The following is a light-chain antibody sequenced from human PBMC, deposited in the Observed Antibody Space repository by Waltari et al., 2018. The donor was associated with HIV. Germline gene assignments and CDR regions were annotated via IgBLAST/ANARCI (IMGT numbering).Light chain of an antibody. J-gene: IGLJ2*01. CDR2: RNS. CDR1: SSNIGAGYD. V-gene: IGLV1-40*01. CDR3: QSFDNSLSGLV. Sequence: QSVLTQPPSVSGAPGQRVSISCTGSSSNIGAGYDVHWYQQLPGTAPKLLIYRNSKRPSGVPGRFSASKSGTSASRAITGLQAEDEADFYCQSFDNSLSGLVFGGGTKLTVL.